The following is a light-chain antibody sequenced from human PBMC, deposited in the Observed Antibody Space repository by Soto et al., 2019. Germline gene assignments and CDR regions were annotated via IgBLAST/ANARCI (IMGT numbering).Light chain of an antibody. Sequence: EIVMTQSPATLSVSPGERATLSCRASQSVSSLSAWYQQKPGHAPRLLIYGASTRATGIPARFSGSGSGTEFTLTISSLQSEDFAVYYCQQYNNWPQTFGGGTKVEIK. CDR2: GAS. J-gene: IGKJ4*01. CDR3: QQYNNWPQT. CDR1: QSVSSL. V-gene: IGKV3-15*01.